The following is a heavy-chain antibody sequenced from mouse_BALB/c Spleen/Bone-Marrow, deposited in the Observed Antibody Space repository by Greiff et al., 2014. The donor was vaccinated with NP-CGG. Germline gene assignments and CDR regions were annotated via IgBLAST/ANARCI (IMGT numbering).Heavy chain of an antibody. CDR2: IDPANGNT. J-gene: IGHJ4*01. V-gene: IGHV14-3*02. CDR1: GFNIKDTY. Sequence: VQLQQSGAELVKPGASVKLSCTASGFNIKDTYMHWVKQRPEQGLEWIGRIDPANGNTKYDPKFQGKATITADTSSNTAYLQLRSQTSEDTDGDYRNRWEYYAMDYWGQGTSVTVSS. CDR3: NRWEYYAMDY. D-gene: IGHD4-1*01.